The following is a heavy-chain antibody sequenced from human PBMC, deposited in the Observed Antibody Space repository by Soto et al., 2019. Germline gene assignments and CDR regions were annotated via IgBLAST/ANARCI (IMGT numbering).Heavy chain of an antibody. CDR3: SHNAGRTKGGDYIGGSYRLHWFDP. Sequence: ESGPTLVKPTQTLTLTCTFSGFSLSTGGVGVGWIRQPPGKALEWLALIYWDDDKRYSPSLKSRLTITKDTSKNQVVLTMTNVDPVDTATYYCSHNAGRTKGGDYIGGSYRLHWFDPWGQGTLVTVSS. D-gene: IGHD3-16*02. V-gene: IGHV2-5*02. J-gene: IGHJ5*02. CDR2: IYWDDDK. CDR1: GFSLSTGGVG.